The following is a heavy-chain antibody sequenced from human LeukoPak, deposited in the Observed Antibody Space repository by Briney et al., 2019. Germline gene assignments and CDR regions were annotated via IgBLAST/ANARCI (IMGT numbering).Heavy chain of an antibody. V-gene: IGHV3-33*01. CDR1: GFIFSSYG. Sequence: GGSLRLSCAASGFIFSSYGMHWVRQTPGKGLEWVAAIWYDGSNQYYADSVKGRFTISRDNAKNTLYLQMNSLRAEDTAVYYCARGSHTTMIVVVITEYWGQGTLVTVSS. J-gene: IGHJ4*02. D-gene: IGHD3-22*01. CDR2: IWYDGSNQ. CDR3: ARGSHTTMIVVVITEY.